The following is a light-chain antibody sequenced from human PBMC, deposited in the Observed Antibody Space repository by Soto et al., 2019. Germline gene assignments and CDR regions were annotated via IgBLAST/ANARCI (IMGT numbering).Light chain of an antibody. V-gene: IGKV1-39*01. J-gene: IGKJ1*01. CDR1: QSISSY. Sequence: DIQMTQSPSSLSASVGDRVTITCRASQSISSYLNWYQQKPGKAPKLLIYAASSLQSGVPARFSGSGSGTDFTLTISSLQPEDFVTYYCQQYNSYSRTFGQGTKVDIK. CDR2: AAS. CDR3: QQYNSYSRT.